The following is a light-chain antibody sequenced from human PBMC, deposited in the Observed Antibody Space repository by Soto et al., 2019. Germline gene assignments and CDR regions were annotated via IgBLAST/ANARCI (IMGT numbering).Light chain of an antibody. V-gene: IGKV3-15*01. Sequence: ERVMTQSPVTLSVSPGERATLSCRASQSVSSNVAWYQQKPGQAPRLLIYQTSARATGIPGRFSGSGSGTDFTLTISNLQSEDFALYYCQHYSGWPPVFGQGTKVDI. CDR2: QTS. CDR3: QHYSGWPPV. CDR1: QSVSSN. J-gene: IGKJ2*01.